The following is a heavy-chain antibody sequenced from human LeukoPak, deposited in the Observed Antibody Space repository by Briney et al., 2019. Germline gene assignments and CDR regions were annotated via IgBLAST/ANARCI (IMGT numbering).Heavy chain of an antibody. CDR3: ARAAVAAWTFYFDY. J-gene: IGHJ4*02. Sequence: GGSLRLSCAASGFTVSTNYMTWVRQAPGKGLEWVSVIYNGDGNTYYADSVKGRFSITRDNSRNTAYLQMNSLRAEDTAVYYCARAAVAAWTFYFDYWGQGTLVTVSS. D-gene: IGHD6-25*01. CDR1: GFTVSTNY. CDR2: IYNGDGNT. V-gene: IGHV3-66*01.